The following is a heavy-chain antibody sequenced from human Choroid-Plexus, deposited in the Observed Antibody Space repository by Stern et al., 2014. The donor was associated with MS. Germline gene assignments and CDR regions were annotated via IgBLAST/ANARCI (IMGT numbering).Heavy chain of an antibody. J-gene: IGHJ5*02. V-gene: IGHV3-30*18. CDR1: GFTFGSCA. CDR2: VSDDGSNK. Sequence: VQLVESGRGVVQPGRPLRLSCVASGFTFGSCAMHWVRQAPCKGLEWVAVVSDDGSNKYYADYVKGSLTISRDNSQNTLYMQMSRLRPEDTAVYYCAKDRQYLTYFFDHWGQGSLVTVSS. CDR3: AKDRQYLTYFFDH. D-gene: IGHD2/OR15-2a*01.